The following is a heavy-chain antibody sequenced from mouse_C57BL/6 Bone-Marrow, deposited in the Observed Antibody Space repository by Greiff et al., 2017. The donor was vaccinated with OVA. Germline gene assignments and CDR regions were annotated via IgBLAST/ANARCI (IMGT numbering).Heavy chain of an antibody. D-gene: IGHD2-1*01. CDR2: IRSKSSNYAT. CDR1: GFTFNTYA. CDR3: VREEGYGNYFDY. Sequence: EVQVVESGGGLVQPKGSLKLSCAASGFTFNTYAMHWVRQAPGKGLEWVARIRSKSSNYATYYADSVKDRFTISRDDSQSMLYLQMNNLKTEDTAMYYCVREEGYGNYFDYWGQGTTLTVSS. V-gene: IGHV10-3*01. J-gene: IGHJ2*01.